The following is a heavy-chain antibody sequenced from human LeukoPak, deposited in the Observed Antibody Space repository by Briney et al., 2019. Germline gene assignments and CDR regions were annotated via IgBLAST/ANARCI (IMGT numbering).Heavy chain of an antibody. CDR3: ARKKQQLVQSYYFDY. J-gene: IGHJ4*02. D-gene: IGHD6-13*01. CDR2: MNPNSGNT. CDR1: GYTFTSYD. V-gene: IGHV1-8*01. Sequence: ASVKVSCKASGYTFTSYDINWVRQATGQGLEWMGWMNPNSGNTGYAQKLQGRVTMTTDTSTSKAYMELRSLRSDDTAVYYCARKKQQLVQSYYFDYWGQGTLVTVSS.